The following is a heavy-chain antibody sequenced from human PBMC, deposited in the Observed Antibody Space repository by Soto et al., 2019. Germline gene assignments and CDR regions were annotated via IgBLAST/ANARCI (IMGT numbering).Heavy chain of an antibody. Sequence: QVQLVQSGAEVKKPGSSVKVSCKASGGTFSSYAISWVRQAPGQGLEWMGGIIPIFGTANYAQKFQGRVTITADKSTSTAYMELSSLRSEDTAVYYCARAEYCSSTSCYTYYGMDVWGHGTTVTVSS. CDR1: GGTFSSYA. CDR2: IIPIFGTA. V-gene: IGHV1-69*06. J-gene: IGHJ6*02. CDR3: ARAEYCSSTSCYTYYGMDV. D-gene: IGHD2-2*02.